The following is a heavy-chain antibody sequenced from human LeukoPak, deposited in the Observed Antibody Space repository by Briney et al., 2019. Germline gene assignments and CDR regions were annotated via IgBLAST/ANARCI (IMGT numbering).Heavy chain of an antibody. D-gene: IGHD6-19*01. CDR2: ISAYNGNT. Sequence: GASVKVSCKASGYTFTSYGISWVRQAPGQGLEWMGWISAYNGNTNYAQKLQGRVTMTTDTSTSTAYMELRSLRSDDTAVYYCARAPGIAVAGTHSGWGQGTLVTVSS. J-gene: IGHJ4*02. CDR1: GYTFTSYG. V-gene: IGHV1-18*01. CDR3: ARAPGIAVAGTHSG.